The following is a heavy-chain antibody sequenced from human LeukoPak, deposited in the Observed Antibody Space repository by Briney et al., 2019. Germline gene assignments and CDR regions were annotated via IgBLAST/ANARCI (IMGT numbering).Heavy chain of an antibody. CDR1: GFTFSSYW. Sequence: PGGSLILSFAASGFTFSSYWMHWVRQAPGKGLVWVSRINSYGSITSYADSVKGRFTISRDNAKNTRYLQMNSLRAEDTAVYYCARGRVGYCSSTSCTDFDYWGQGSLVTVSS. CDR2: INSYGSIT. V-gene: IGHV3-74*01. D-gene: IGHD2-2*01. J-gene: IGHJ4*02. CDR3: ARGRVGYCSSTSCTDFDY.